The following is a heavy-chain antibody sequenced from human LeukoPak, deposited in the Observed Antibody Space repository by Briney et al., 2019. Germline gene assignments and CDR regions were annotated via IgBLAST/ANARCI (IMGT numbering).Heavy chain of an antibody. CDR2: IYYSGST. V-gene: IGHV4-59*01. CDR3: ARVTGFWSGYYNERYYYYMDV. CDR1: GGSISSYY. Sequence: SETLSLTCTVSGGSISSYYWSWIRQPPGKGLEWIGYIYYSGSTNYNPSLKSRVTISVDTSKNQFSLKLSSVTAADTAVYYCARVTGFWSGYYNERYYYYMDVWGKGTTVTISS. D-gene: IGHD3-3*01. J-gene: IGHJ6*03.